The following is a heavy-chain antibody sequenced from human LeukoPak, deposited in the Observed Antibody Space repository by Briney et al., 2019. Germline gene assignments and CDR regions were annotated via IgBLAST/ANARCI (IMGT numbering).Heavy chain of an antibody. CDR1: GYTFGTHW. CDR2: INPSGDFR. Sequence: ASVKISCKPSGYTFGTHWMHWVRQAPGQGLEWMAIINPSGDFRSYAQKFQGRVTVTRDMSTRTVYMELSDLRPEDTALYYCARGSGYDAPDYWGQGTLVTVSS. V-gene: IGHV1-46*01. D-gene: IGHD5-12*01. J-gene: IGHJ4*02. CDR3: ARGSGYDAPDY.